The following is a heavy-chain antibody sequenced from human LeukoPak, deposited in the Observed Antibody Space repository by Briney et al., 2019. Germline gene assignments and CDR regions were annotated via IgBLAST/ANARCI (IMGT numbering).Heavy chain of an antibody. CDR2: ISHDGSNR. J-gene: IGHJ4*02. CDR3: ASGYTYYYGSGSYH. D-gene: IGHD3-10*01. CDR1: GITFNSYA. Sequence: HPGRSLRLSCAASGITFNSYAMHWVRQAPGKGLEWVAVISHDGSNRYYGDSVKGRFTISRDNSKNTLFLQMDSLRAEDTAEYYCASGYTYYYGSGSYHWGQGTLVTVSS. V-gene: IGHV3-30*04.